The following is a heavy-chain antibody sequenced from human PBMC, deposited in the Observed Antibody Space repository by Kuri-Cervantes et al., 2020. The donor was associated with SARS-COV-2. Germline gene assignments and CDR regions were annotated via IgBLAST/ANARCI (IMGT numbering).Heavy chain of an antibody. V-gene: IGHV4-61*02. J-gene: IGHJ4*02. CDR2: IYTSGST. D-gene: IGHD2/OR15-2a*01. CDR3: ARGSESPPFDY. CDR1: GGSISRGSYY. Sequence: SETLSLTCTVSGGSISRGSYYWSWIRQPAGKGLEWIGRIYTSGSTNYNPSLKSRVTISVDTSKNQFSLKLSSVTAADTAVYYCARGSESPPFDYWGQGTLVTVSS.